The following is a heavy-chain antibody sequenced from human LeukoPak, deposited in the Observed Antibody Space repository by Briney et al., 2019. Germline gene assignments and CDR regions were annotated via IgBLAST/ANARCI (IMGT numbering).Heavy chain of an antibody. V-gene: IGHV3-30*18. CDR1: GFTFSSYG. CDR3: AKVDAYYYDSSGYYYVPFDY. D-gene: IGHD3-22*01. CDR2: ISYDGSNK. J-gene: IGHJ4*02. Sequence: PGRSLRLSCAASGFTFSSYGMHWVRQAPGKGLEWVAVISYDGSNKYYADSVKGRLTISRDNSKNTLYLQMNSLRAEDTAVYYCAKVDAYYYDSSGYYYVPFDYWGQGTLVTVSS.